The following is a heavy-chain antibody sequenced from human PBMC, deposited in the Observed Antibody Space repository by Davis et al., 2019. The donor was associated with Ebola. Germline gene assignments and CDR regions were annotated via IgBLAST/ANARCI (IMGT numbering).Heavy chain of an antibody. CDR2: ISSSSDLI. CDR3: TRGALAPPADGRLATN. D-gene: IGHD3-9*01. J-gene: IGHJ4*02. CDR1: GFTFSTFG. V-gene: IGHV3-48*02. Sequence: GESLKISCAASGFTFSTFGMNWVRQAPGKGLEWISFISSSSDLIYYADSVRGRFTISRDNAENLLYLHMKSLRDEDTAVYYCTRGALAPPADGRLATNWGQGTLVTVSS.